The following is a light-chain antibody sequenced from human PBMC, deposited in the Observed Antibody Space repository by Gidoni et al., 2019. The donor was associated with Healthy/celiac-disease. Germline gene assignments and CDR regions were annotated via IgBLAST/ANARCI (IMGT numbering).Light chain of an antibody. CDR3: QQYNSYSLT. CDR1: QSISSW. Sequence: DMQMTQSPSTLSASVGDRVTITCRASQSISSWLAWYQQKPGKAPKLLIYDASSLERGVPSRFSGSGSSTEFSLPISSLQPDDFATYYCQQYNSYSLTFGQGTKVEIK. V-gene: IGKV1-5*01. CDR2: DAS. J-gene: IGKJ1*01.